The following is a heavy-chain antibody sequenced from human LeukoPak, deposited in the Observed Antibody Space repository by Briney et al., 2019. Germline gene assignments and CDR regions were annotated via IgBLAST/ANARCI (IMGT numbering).Heavy chain of an antibody. CDR1: GYTFTSYG. J-gene: IGHJ4*02. D-gene: IGHD1-1*01. CDR3: ARDWDSRNDYFDP. V-gene: IGHV1-18*01. CDR2: TSAHNDDT. Sequence: GASVTVSCKASGYTFTSYGISWVRQAPGQGLEWMGWTSAHNDDTNYAETLQGRLTMTTDISTSTAYMELTSLRSDDTAVYYCARDWDSRNDYFDPWGQGTLVIVSS.